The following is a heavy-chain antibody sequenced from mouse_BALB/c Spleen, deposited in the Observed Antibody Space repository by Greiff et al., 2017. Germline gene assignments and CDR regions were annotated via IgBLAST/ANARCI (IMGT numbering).Heavy chain of an antibody. CDR2: IYPGSGSP. V-gene: IGHV1-77*01. CDR1: GYTFTDYV. CDR3: ARQEAFFDY. J-gene: IGHJ2*01. Sequence: VQLQQSGPELVKPGASVKMSCKASGYTFTDYVISWVKQRTGQGLEWIGEIYPGSGSPYYNEKFKGKATLTADKSSNTAYMQLSSLTSEDSAVYFCARQEAFFDYWGQGTTLTVSS. D-gene: IGHD3-2*02.